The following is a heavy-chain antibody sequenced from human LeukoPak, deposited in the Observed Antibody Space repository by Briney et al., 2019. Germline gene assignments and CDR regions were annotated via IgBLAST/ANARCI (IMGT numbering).Heavy chain of an antibody. CDR1: GGTFSSYA. J-gene: IGHJ4*02. D-gene: IGHD3-9*01. Sequence: GASVKASCKASGGTFSSYAISWVRQAPGQGLEWMGGIIPIFGTANYAQKFQGRVTITTDESTSTAYMELSSLRSEDTAVYYCARGGYYDILTGYYTHRHFDYWGQGTLVTVSS. CDR2: IIPIFGTA. CDR3: ARGGYYDILTGYYTHRHFDY. V-gene: IGHV1-69*05.